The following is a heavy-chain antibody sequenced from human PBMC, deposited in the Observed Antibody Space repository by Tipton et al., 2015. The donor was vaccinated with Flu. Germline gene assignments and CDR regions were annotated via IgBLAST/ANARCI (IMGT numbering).Heavy chain of an antibody. J-gene: IGHJ4*02. D-gene: IGHD3-10*01. Sequence: LRLSCTVSGGSLSSYYWSWIRQPAGKGLGWIGRIYTSGGTKFNPSLRGRLTMSVDASKKEFSLKLSSVTAADTAVYYCARGSGSGTFMIFDFWGQGTLVTVSS. V-gene: IGHV4-4*07. CDR2: IYTSGGT. CDR1: GGSLSSYY. CDR3: ARGSGSGTFMIFDF.